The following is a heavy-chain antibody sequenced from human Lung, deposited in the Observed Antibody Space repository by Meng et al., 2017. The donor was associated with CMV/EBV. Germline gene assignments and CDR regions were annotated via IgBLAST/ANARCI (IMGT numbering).Heavy chain of an antibody. CDR2: INPDGSAK. V-gene: IGHV3-7*01. Sequence: GESLKISCATSGFTFSSFGMNWVRQAPGKGLEWVANINPDGSAKYYVDSVKGRFTISRDNAMNSLYLQMNSLRAEDTAVYYCARSSSRWGQGTLVTVSS. CDR3: ARSSSR. D-gene: IGHD6-6*01. CDR1: GFTFSSFG. J-gene: IGHJ4*02.